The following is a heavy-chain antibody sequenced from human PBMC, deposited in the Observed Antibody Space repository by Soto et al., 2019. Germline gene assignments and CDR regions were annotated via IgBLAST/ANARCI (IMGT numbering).Heavy chain of an antibody. V-gene: IGHV4-30-4*01. CDR1: GGSISSGDYY. CDR2: IYYSGST. CDR3: ARELGSNGYYYYYYGMDV. J-gene: IGHJ6*02. D-gene: IGHD2-8*01. Sequence: SETLSLTCTVSGGSISSGDYYWSWIRQPPGKGLEWIGYIYYSGSTYYNPSLKSRVTISVDTSKNQFSLKLSSVTAADTAVYYCARELGSNGYYYYYYGMDVWGQGTTVTVSS.